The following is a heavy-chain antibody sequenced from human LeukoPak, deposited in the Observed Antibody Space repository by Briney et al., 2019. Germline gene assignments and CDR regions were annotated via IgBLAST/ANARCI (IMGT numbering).Heavy chain of an antibody. D-gene: IGHD1-1*01. CDR1: GDTFSNDA. V-gene: IGHV1-69*05. J-gene: IGHJ4*02. CDR3: ARRSRQPRHAYFDY. CDR2: IIPKFGTT. Sequence: SVTVSCKTSGDTFSNDAISWVRQAPGQGPEWMGDIIPKFGTTNYAQKFRGRVSITTDDSTTTAYMELSRLKSDDTAVYYCARRSRQPRHAYFDYWGQGTLVTVSS.